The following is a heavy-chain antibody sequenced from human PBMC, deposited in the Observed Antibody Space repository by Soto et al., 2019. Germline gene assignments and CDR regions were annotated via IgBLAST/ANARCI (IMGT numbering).Heavy chain of an antibody. D-gene: IGHD4-17*01. CDR2: ISWNSGSI. CDR1: GFTFDDYA. CDR3: AKDMSIDYGVPSDAFDI. J-gene: IGHJ3*02. Sequence: EVQLVESGGGLVQPGRSLRLSCAASGFTFDDYAMHWVRQAPGKGLEWVSGISWNSGSIGYADSVKGRVTISRDNAKNSLYLQMNSLRAEDTALYYCAKDMSIDYGVPSDAFDIWGQGTMVTVSS. V-gene: IGHV3-9*01.